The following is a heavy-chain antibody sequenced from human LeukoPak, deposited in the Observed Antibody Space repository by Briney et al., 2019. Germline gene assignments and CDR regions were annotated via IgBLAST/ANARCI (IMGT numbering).Heavy chain of an antibody. CDR3: AKDKPIDY. Sequence: PGRSLRLSCVASGFTFSDYGMRWVRQPPGKGLEWVAVISYDGRNEHYADSVKGRFTISRDNSKNTVFLQMNTLRTEDTAVYFCAKDKPIDYWGQGTLVTVSS. CDR2: ISYDGRNE. D-gene: IGHD1-14*01. CDR1: GFTFSDYG. J-gene: IGHJ4*02. V-gene: IGHV3-30*18.